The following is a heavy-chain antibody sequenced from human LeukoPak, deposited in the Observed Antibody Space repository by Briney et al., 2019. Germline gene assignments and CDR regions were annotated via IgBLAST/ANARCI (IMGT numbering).Heavy chain of an antibody. Sequence: PSETLSLTCTVSGGSISSYYWSWIRQTPGKGLEWIGYIYYSGSTNYNPSLKSRVTISVDTSKNQFSLKLSSVTAADTAVYYCARHSLYYYYYGMDVWGQGTTVTVSS. CDR1: GGSISSYY. CDR3: ARHSLYYYYYGMDV. CDR2: IYYSGST. V-gene: IGHV4-59*08. J-gene: IGHJ6*02.